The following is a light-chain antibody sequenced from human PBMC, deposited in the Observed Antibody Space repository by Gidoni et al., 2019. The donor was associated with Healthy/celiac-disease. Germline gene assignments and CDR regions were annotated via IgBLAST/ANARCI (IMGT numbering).Light chain of an antibody. CDR3: SSYTSSSTLV. CDR1: SSDVGGYNY. CDR2: DVS. V-gene: IGLV2-14*03. Sequence: PGQSITISCTGTSSDVGGYNYVSWYQQHPGKAPKLMIYDVSNRPSGVSNRFSGSESGNTASLTISGLQAEDEADYYCSSYTSSSTLVFGGGTKLTVL. J-gene: IGLJ2*01.